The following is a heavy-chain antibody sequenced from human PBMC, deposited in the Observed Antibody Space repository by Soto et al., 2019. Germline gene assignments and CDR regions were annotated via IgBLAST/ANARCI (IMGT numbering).Heavy chain of an antibody. D-gene: IGHD3-22*01. CDR1: RVTFISYA. Sequence: SVNVCCNASRVTFISYAIGFLLHSPGQGLEWMVVIIPIFGTANYAQKFQGRVTITADKSTSTAYMELSSLRSEDTAVYYCARDHQVRPYDSSGYWPPFYGMDVWRQGTTVTVSS. CDR3: ARDHQVRPYDSSGYWPPFYGMDV. J-gene: IGHJ6*02. V-gene: IGHV1-69*06. CDR2: IIPIFGTA.